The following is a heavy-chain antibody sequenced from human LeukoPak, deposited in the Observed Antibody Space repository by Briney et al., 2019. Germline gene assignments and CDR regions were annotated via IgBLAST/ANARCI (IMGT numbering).Heavy chain of an antibody. V-gene: IGHV4-4*07. Sequence: SETLSLTCTVSGGSISNYYWSWIRQPAGKGLEWIGRIYTSGTTNYDPSLKSRVTMSVDTSKNQFSLKLSSVTAADTAVYYCASLSPGSYSGDFDYWGQGTLVTVSS. J-gene: IGHJ4*02. CDR1: GGSISNYY. D-gene: IGHD1-26*01. CDR3: ASLSPGSYSGDFDY. CDR2: IYTSGTT.